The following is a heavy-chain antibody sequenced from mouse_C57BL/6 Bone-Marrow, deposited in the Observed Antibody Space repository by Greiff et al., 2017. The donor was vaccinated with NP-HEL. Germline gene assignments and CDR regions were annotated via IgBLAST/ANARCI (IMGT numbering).Heavy chain of an antibody. CDR2: IYPGNSDT. CDR1: GYTFTSYW. D-gene: IGHD2-4*01. V-gene: IGHV1-5*01. CDR3: ARFKTYYDYDVNAMDY. Sequence: VQLQQSGTVLARPGASVKMSCKTSGYTFTSYWMHWVKQRPGQGLEWIGAIYPGNSDTSYNQKFKGKAKLTAVTSASTAYMELSSLTNEDSAVYYCARFKTYYDYDVNAMDYWGQGTSVTVSS. J-gene: IGHJ4*01.